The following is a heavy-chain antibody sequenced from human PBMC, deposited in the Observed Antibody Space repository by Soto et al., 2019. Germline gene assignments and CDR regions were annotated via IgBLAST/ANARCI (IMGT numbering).Heavy chain of an antibody. CDR2: IYYSGST. CDR3: ARRLSSSWNYYYYYYGDV. J-gene: IGHJ6*03. CDR1: GGSISSYY. D-gene: IGHD6-13*01. V-gene: IGHV4-59*08. Sequence: QVQLQESGPGLVKPSETLSLTCTVSGGSISSYYWSWIRQPPGKGLEWIGYIYYSGSTNYNPSLKSRVTISVDTSKNQFSLKLSSVTAADTAVYYCARRLSSSWNYYYYYYGDVWGEGTTVTVSS.